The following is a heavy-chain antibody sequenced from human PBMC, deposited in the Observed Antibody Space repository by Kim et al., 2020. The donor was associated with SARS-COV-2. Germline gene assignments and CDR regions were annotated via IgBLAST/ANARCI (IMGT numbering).Heavy chain of an antibody. CDR3: ARGDLGIFHY. J-gene: IGHJ4*02. CDR2: YK. D-gene: IGHD7-27*01. Sequence: YKSYAESGKGRFTISRDNAKNSLYLQMNSLRAEDTAVYYCARGDLGIFHYWGRGTLVTVSS. V-gene: IGHV3-21*01.